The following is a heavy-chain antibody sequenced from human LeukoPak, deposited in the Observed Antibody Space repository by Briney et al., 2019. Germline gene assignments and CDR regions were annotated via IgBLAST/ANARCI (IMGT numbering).Heavy chain of an antibody. V-gene: IGHV4-59*12. D-gene: IGHD5-18*01. J-gene: IGHJ4*02. Sequence: SETLSLTCTVSGGSISSYYWSWIRQPPGKGLEWIGYIYYSGSTNYNPSLKSRVTISVDTSKNQFSLKLSSVTAADTAVYYCARVNPLWLRPPYFDYWGQGTLVTVPS. CDR2: IYYSGST. CDR3: ARVNPLWLRPPYFDY. CDR1: GGSISSYY.